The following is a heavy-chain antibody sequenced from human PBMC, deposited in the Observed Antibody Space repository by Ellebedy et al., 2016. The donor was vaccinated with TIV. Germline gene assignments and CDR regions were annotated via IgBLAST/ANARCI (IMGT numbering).Heavy chain of an antibody. J-gene: IGHJ6*03. CDR2: ISYSMYYSGST. CDR3: ARHAATGGAPNMDV. D-gene: IGHD3-16*01. Sequence: SETLSLTSTVSGGSMTSYYWSWIRQPPVKGLEWIGYISYSMYYSGSTNYNPSLKSRVTISVDTSKNQFSLKVGSVTAADTAVYYCARHAATGGAPNMDVWGRGTTVTVSS. V-gene: IGHV4-59*08. CDR1: GGSMTSYY.